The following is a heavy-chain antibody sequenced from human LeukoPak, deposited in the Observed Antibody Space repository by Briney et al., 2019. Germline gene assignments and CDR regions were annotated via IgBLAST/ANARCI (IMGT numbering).Heavy chain of an antibody. Sequence: GASVKVSCKASGYIFTGYYMHWVRQAPGQGLEWMGWINLNSGGTNYAQKFQARVTMTRDTSISTAYMELSRLRSDDTAVYYCARPPLGNFWSGYPPEHWGQGTLVTVSS. V-gene: IGHV1-2*02. D-gene: IGHD3-3*01. CDR1: GYIFTGYY. CDR3: ARPPLGNFWSGYPPEH. J-gene: IGHJ1*01. CDR2: INLNSGGT.